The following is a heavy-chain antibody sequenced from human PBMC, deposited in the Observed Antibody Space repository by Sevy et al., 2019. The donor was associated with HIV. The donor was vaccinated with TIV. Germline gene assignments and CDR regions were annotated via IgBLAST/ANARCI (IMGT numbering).Heavy chain of an antibody. CDR3: ATVGQYMEWLVFGNY. V-gene: IGHV1-24*01. CDR2: FDPEDGET. D-gene: IGHD6-19*01. CDR1: GYTLTELS. Sequence: ASVKVSCKVSGYTLTELSMHWVRQAPGKGLEWMGGFDPEDGETIYAQKFQGRVTMTEDTSTDTAYMELSSLRSEDTAVYYCATVGQYMEWLVFGNYWGQGTLVTVSS. J-gene: IGHJ4*02.